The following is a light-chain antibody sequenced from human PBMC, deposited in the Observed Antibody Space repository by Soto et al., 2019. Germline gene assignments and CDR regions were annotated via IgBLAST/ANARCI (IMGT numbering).Light chain of an antibody. CDR3: CSYAGSYTLGV. CDR1: SSDVGGYNY. Sequence: QSVLTQPRSVSGSPGQSVTISCTGTSSDVGGYNYVSWYQQHPGKAPKLMIYDVSKRPSGVPDRFSGSKSGNTASLTISGLRAEDEADYYCCSYAGSYTLGVFGTGTKVPVL. V-gene: IGLV2-11*01. CDR2: DVS. J-gene: IGLJ1*01.